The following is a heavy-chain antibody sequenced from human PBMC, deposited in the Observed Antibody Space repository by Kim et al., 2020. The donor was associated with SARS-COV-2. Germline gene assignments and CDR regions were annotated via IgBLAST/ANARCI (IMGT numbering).Heavy chain of an antibody. J-gene: IGHJ6*02. D-gene: IGHD2-2*02. CDR3: AKAEGYCSSTSCYTYYYYYGMDV. CDR1: GFTFSSYA. CDR2: ISGSGGST. Sequence: GGSLRLSCAASGFTFSSYAMSWVRQAPGKGLEWVSAISGSGGSTYYADSMKGRFTISRDNSKNTLYLQMNSLRAEDTAVYYCAKAEGYCSSTSCYTYYYYYGMDVWGQGTTVTVSS. V-gene: IGHV3-23*01.